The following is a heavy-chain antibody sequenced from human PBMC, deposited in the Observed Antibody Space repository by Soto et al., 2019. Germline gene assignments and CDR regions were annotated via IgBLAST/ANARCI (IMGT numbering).Heavy chain of an antibody. CDR2: INSDGSST. Sequence: PGGSLRLSCAASGFTFSNYWMHWVRQVPGKGLVWVSRINSDGSSTSYADSVKGRFTISRDNAKNSLYLQINSLRAEDTAMYYCARSSFDYWGQGTLVTVSS. V-gene: IGHV3-74*01. CDR3: ARSSFDY. J-gene: IGHJ4*02. CDR1: GFTFSNYW.